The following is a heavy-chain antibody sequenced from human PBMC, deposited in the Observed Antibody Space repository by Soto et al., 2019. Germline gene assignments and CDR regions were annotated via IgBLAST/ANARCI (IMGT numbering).Heavy chain of an antibody. CDR1: GFTFSSYA. Sequence: GGSLRLSCAASGFTFSSYAMSWVRQAPGKGLEWVSAISGSGGSTYYADSVKGRFTISRDNSKNTLYLQMNSLRAEDTAVYYCAKQSEYSFAQAAGYGMDAWCLGATVTISS. J-gene: IGHJ6*02. CDR3: AKQSEYSFAQAAGYGMDA. CDR2: ISGSGGST. D-gene: IGHD4-4*01. V-gene: IGHV3-23*01.